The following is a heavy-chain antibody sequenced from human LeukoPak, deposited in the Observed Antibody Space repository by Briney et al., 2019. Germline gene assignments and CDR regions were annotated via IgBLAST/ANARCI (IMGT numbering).Heavy chain of an antibody. Sequence: GGSLRLSCAASGFTFSSYAMSWVRQAPGKGLEWFSAISGSGGSTYYADSVKGRFTISRDNSKNTLYLQMNSLRAEDTAVYYCAKGRSYYYGSGSIHWGQGTLVTVSS. CDR1: GFTFSSYA. CDR3: AKGRSYYYGSGSIH. D-gene: IGHD3-10*01. J-gene: IGHJ4*02. CDR2: ISGSGGST. V-gene: IGHV3-23*01.